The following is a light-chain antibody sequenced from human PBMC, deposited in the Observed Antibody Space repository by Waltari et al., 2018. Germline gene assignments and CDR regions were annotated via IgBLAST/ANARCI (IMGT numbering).Light chain of an antibody. CDR2: GAS. J-gene: IGKJ1*01. CDR3: QQYNNWPPWT. V-gene: IGKV3-15*01. CDR1: QSVSNN. Sequence: EIAMTLSPATLSVSPGESATLSCSASQSVSNNLVWYQQKPGQAPRLLIYGASTRVTGIPARFSGSGSGTEFTLTISSLQSEDFAVYYCQQYNNWPPWTFGQGTKVEIK.